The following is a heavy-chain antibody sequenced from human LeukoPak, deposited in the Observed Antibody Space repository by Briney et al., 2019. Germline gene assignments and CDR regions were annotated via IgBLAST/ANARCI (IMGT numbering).Heavy chain of an antibody. V-gene: IGHV4-34*01. D-gene: IGHD3-22*01. CDR1: GGSFSGYY. CDR3: AIWSYYDPVNL. CDR2: INHSGST. Sequence: SETLSLICAVYGGSFSGYYWSWIRQPPGKGLEWIGEINHSGSTNYNPSLKSRVTIPVDTSKNQFSLKLSSVTAADTAVYYCAIWSYYDPVNLWGQGTLVTVSS. J-gene: IGHJ5*02.